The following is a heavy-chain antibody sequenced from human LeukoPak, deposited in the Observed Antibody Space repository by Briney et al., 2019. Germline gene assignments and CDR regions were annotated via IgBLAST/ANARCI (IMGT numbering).Heavy chain of an antibody. V-gene: IGHV4-39*07. D-gene: IGHD3-10*01. J-gene: IGHJ4*02. Sequence: SETLSLTCTVSGDSISSSSYYWGWIRQPPGKGLEWIGSIYYSGSTYYNPSLKSRVTISVDTSKNQFSLKLSSVTAADTAVYYCAGMYYYGSEYWGQGTLVTVSS. CDR2: IYYSGST. CDR1: GDSISSSSYY. CDR3: AGMYYYGSEY.